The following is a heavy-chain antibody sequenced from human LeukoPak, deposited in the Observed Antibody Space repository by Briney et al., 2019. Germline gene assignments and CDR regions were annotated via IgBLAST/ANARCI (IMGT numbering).Heavy chain of an antibody. Sequence: GGSLRLSCAASGFTFSTYWMSWVRQAPGKGLEWVANIRPDGSETYYMDSVKGRLTISRDNAKNSLYLQMSSLRAEDTAVYYCARARYCSTFSCYMDVWGKGTTTVSS. CDR1: GFTFSTYW. CDR2: IRPDGSET. J-gene: IGHJ6*03. V-gene: IGHV3-7*01. CDR3: ARARYCSTFSCYMDV. D-gene: IGHD2-15*01.